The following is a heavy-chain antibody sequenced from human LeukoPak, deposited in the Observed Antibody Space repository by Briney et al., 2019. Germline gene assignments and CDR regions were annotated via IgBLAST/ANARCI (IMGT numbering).Heavy chain of an antibody. D-gene: IGHD6-19*01. V-gene: IGHV6-1*01. CDR3: AREGSSGWYPNYYYGMDV. CDR1: GDSVSSNSAA. CDR2: TYYRSKWYN. Sequence: SQTLSLTCAISGDSVSSNSAAWNWIRQSPSRGLEWLERTYYRSKWYNDYAVSVKSRITINPDTSKNQFSLQLNSVTPEDTAVYYCAREGSSGWYPNYYYGMDVWGQGTTVTVSS. J-gene: IGHJ6*02.